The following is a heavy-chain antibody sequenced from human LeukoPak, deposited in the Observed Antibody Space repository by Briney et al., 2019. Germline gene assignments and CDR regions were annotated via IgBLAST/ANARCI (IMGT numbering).Heavy chain of an antibody. Sequence: GGSLRLSCAASGFTFSSYAISWLRQAPGRGLEWVSYISGSGTIIYYADSVKGRFTISRDNAKNSLYLQMNSLRAEDTAVYYCARDPSMIIPLDYWGQGTLVTVSS. CDR3: ARDPSMIIPLDY. CDR2: ISGSGTII. J-gene: IGHJ4*02. CDR1: GFTFSSYA. D-gene: IGHD3-22*01. V-gene: IGHV3-11*01.